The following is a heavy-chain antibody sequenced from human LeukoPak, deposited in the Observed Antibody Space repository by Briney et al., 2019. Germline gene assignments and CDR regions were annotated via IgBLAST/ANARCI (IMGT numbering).Heavy chain of an antibody. CDR3: ARDLRGTGYNFDY. CDR1: GFTFSNYW. Sequence: GGSLRLSCAASGFTFSNYWMSWVRQAPGKGREWVANIKQDGSEKYYVDSVKGRFTISRDNAKNSLYLQMNSLRAEDTAVYYCARDLRGTGYNFDYWGQGTLVTVSS. V-gene: IGHV3-7*01. CDR2: IKQDGSEK. D-gene: IGHD3/OR15-3a*01. J-gene: IGHJ4*02.